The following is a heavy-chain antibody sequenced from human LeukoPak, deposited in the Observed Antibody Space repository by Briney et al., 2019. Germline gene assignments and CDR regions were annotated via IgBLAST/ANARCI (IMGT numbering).Heavy chain of an antibody. CDR3: ARGSDYYDSSV. V-gene: IGHV3-21*01. D-gene: IGHD3-22*01. Sequence: GGSLRLSCAASGFTFSSYSMNWVRQAPGKGLEWVSSISSSSSYIYHADSVKGRFTISRDNAKNSLYLQMNSLRAEDTAVYYCARGSDYYDSSVWGQGTLVTVSS. CDR2: ISSSSSYI. CDR1: GFTFSSYS. J-gene: IGHJ4*02.